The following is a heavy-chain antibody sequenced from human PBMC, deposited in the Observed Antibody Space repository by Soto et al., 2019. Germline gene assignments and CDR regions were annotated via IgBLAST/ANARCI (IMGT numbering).Heavy chain of an antibody. CDR3: ARDHLILPAHDFFYGSDV. J-gene: IGHJ6*02. CDR2: IPQDGVDG. V-gene: IGHV3-7*03. D-gene: IGHD2-21*02. Sequence: GGSLRLACEVSGFTFSMYSMSWVRQSPGKGLEWVAKIPQDGVDGHYADSVKGRFTISRDNGKNSLYLQLNNLRAEDTAVYYCARDHLILPAHDFFYGSDVWGRGATVTVSS. CDR1: GFTFSMYS.